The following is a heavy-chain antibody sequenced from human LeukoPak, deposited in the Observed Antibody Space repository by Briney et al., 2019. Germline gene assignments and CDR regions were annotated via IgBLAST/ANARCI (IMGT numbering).Heavy chain of an antibody. CDR3: ASGYFRYYFDY. J-gene: IGHJ4*02. D-gene: IGHD3-22*01. V-gene: IGHV5-51*01. CDR1: GYSFTSYW. Sequence: GESLKISCKGSGYSFTSYWIGWVRQMPGKGLEWMGIIYPGDSDTRYSPSFQGQVAISAGKSISTAYLQWSSLKASHTALYYCASGYFRYYFDYWGQGTLVTVSS. CDR2: IYPGDSDT.